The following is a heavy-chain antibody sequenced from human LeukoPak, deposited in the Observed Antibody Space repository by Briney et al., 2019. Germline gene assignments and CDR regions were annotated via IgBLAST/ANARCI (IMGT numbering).Heavy chain of an antibody. J-gene: IGHJ2*01. CDR2: VSGSGSST. CDR1: GFTFNSYA. Sequence: GGSLRLSCVVSGFTFNSYAMNWVRQAPGKGLEWVSAVSGSGSSTYYADSVEGRFTISRDNSKNTLYLQMNSLRAEDTAVYYCAKSRELWTYWYFDLWGRGILVTVSS. D-gene: IGHD1-26*01. CDR3: AKSRELWTYWYFDL. V-gene: IGHV3-23*01.